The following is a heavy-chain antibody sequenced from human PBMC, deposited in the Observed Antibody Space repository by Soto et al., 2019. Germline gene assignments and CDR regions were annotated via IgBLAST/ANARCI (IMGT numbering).Heavy chain of an antibody. V-gene: IGHV4-34*01. Sequence: QVQLQQWGAGLLKPSETLSLTCAVYGGSFSGYYWSWIRQPPGKGLEWIGEINHSGSTNYNPSLKSRVTISVDTSKNQFSLKLSSVTAADTAVYYCASHGYSYGDLSVWGQGTTVTVSS. CDR3: ASHGYSYGDLSV. CDR1: GGSFSGYY. D-gene: IGHD5-18*01. J-gene: IGHJ6*02. CDR2: INHSGST.